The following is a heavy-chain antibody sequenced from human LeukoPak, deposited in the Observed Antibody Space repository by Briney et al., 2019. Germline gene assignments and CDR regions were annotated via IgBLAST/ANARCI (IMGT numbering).Heavy chain of an antibody. V-gene: IGHV3-21*01. CDR2: ISSSTTYI. CDR1: GFTFDSFS. CDR3: ARVPGEMGATLAYLDY. D-gene: IGHD1-26*01. Sequence: GGSLRLSCAASGFTFDSFSINWVRQAPGKGLEWVASISSSTTYIYYAGSVKGRFTISRDNAKNLVYLKMNSLRAEDTAVYYCARVPGEMGATLAYLDYWGQGTLVIVSS. J-gene: IGHJ4*02.